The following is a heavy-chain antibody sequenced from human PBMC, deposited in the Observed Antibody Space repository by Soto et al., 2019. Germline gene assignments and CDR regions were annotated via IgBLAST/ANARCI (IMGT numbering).Heavy chain of an antibody. CDR1: GFTFSSYA. J-gene: IGHJ4*02. D-gene: IGHD3-10*01. V-gene: IGHV3-30-3*01. Sequence: QVQLVESGGGVVQPGRSLRLSCAASGFTFSSYAMHWVRQAPGKGLEWVAVISYDGSNKYYADSVKGRFTISRDNSKNTLYLQMNSLRAEDTAVYYCASPTRGDGYFDYWGQGTLVTVSS. CDR2: ISYDGSNK. CDR3: ASPTRGDGYFDY.